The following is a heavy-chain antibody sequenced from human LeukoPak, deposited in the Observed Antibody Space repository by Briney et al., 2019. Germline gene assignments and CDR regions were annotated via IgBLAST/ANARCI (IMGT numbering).Heavy chain of an antibody. J-gene: IGHJ4*02. CDR3: ARAYGGPLFDY. CDR2: IDLDRSST. CDR1: GFTFSSYW. Sequence: GGSLRLSCAASGFTFSSYWMHWVRQAPGKGLVWVSRIDLDRSSTTYADSVKGRFTISRDNAKNTLYLQMNSLRAEDTAVYYCARAYGGPLFDYWGQGALVTVSS. V-gene: IGHV3-74*01. D-gene: IGHD4-23*01.